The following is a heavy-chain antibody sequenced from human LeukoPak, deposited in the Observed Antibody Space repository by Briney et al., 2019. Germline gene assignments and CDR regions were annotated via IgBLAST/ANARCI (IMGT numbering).Heavy chain of an antibody. J-gene: IGHJ6*04. CDR1: GYTFSNYN. Sequence: GASVKVSCKASGYTFSNYNIHWVRQAPGQGLEWMGIVNPSGDSTNYAQNFQGRVTMTRDTSISTAYMELSRLRSDDTAVYYCAREGAGSLWFGGADVWGKGTTVTVSS. D-gene: IGHD3-10*01. CDR3: AREGAGSLWFGGADV. V-gene: IGHV1-46*01. CDR2: VNPSGDST.